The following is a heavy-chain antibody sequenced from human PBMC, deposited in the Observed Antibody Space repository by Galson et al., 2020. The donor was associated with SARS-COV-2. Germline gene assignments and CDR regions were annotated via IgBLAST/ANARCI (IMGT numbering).Heavy chain of an antibody. CDR2: IKSKTDGGTA. CDR1: GFTFSNAW. D-gene: IGHD5-12*01. J-gene: IGHJ6*03. V-gene: IGHV3-15*01. Sequence: GGSLRLSCAASGFTFSNAWMTWVRQVSGKGLEWIGHIKSKTDGGTAHYAAPVRGRFTISRDDSKNMLFLQMNSLKSEDTAVYYCTTTSGQIVATPQDFYYYYIDIW. CDR3: TTTSGQIVATPQDFYYYYIDI.